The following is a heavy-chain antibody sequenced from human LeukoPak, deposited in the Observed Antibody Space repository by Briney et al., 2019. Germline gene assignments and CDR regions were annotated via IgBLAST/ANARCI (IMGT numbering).Heavy chain of an antibody. J-gene: IGHJ5*02. CDR2: IYYSGST. CDR1: GGSISSSSYY. V-gene: IGHV4-39*07. D-gene: IGHD1-26*01. CDR3: ARDRGGSYYKWFDP. Sequence: SETLSLTCTVSGGSISSSSYYWGWIRQPPGKGLEWIGSIYYSGSTYYNPSLKSRVTISVDTSKNQFSLKLSSVTAADTAVYYCARDRGGSYYKWFDPWGQGTLVTVSS.